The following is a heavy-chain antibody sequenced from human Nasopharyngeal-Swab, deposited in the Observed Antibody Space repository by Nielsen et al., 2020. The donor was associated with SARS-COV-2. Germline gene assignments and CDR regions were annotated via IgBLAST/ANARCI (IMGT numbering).Heavy chain of an antibody. CDR3: ATGGPITGTINWFDP. V-gene: IGHV1-24*01. Sequence: ASVKVSCKVSGYTLTDLSMHWVRQAPGKGIEWMGGFDTEDGETIYAQKFQGRVTMTEDTSTDTAYMELSSLRSEDTAVYYCATGGPITGTINWFDPWGQGTLVTVSS. D-gene: IGHD1-7*01. CDR1: GYTLTDLS. CDR2: FDTEDGET. J-gene: IGHJ5*02.